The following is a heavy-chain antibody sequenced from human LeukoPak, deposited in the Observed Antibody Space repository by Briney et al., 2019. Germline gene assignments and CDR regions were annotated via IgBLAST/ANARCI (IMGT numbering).Heavy chain of an antibody. CDR3: VRDFRSADY. Sequence: GGSLRLSCAASGFIFSFYCMHWVRQAPGKGPMWVSRICPDGTGISYADSVKARFTTSRDNAKNTVYLQMNSLREEDAAVYYCVRDFRSADYWGQGTLVTVSS. CDR1: GFIFSFYC. V-gene: IGHV3-74*01. J-gene: IGHJ4*02. CDR2: ICPDGTGI.